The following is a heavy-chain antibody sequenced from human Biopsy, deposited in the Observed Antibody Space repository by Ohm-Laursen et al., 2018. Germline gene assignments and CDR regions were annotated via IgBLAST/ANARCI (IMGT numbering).Heavy chain of an antibody. Sequence: SLRLSCAASGFSFSTYWMTWVRQAPGKGLEWLANIQKDGNGKYYVDSVKGRFTISRDNDKNSLSLQMTNLRAEDTAVYYCARGSHYYDGSGFYSFDNWGQGTLVTVSS. CDR1: GFSFSTYW. D-gene: IGHD3-22*01. V-gene: IGHV3-7*04. CDR2: IQKDGNGK. CDR3: ARGSHYYDGSGFYSFDN. J-gene: IGHJ4*02.